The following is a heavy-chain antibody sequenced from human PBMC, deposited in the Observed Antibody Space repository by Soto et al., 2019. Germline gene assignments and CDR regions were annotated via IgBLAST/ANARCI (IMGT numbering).Heavy chain of an antibody. V-gene: IGHV1-18*01. Sequence: ASVTVSCQASGYTFTTYGISWVRQAPGQGLEWMGWISPYNGNTNYAQKLQGRVTMTTDTSTSTAYMELRSLRSDDTAVYYCARADMVRGVINYYYFAMDVWGQGTTVTVSS. CDR3: ARADMVRGVINYYYFAMDV. J-gene: IGHJ6*02. CDR1: GYTFTTYG. D-gene: IGHD3-10*01. CDR2: ISPYNGNT.